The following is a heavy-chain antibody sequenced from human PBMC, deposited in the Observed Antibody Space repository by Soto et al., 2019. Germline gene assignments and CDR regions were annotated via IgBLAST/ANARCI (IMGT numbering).Heavy chain of an antibody. J-gene: IGHJ6*02. CDR2: IYHSGST. D-gene: IGHD6-6*01. Sequence: PSETLSVTCAVSSGSISSSNWWSWVRQPPGKGLEWIGEIYHSGSTNYNPSLKSRVTISVDKSKNQFSLKLSSVTAADTAVYYCARGSEGSSGHYYYYYGMDVWGQGTTVSGS. CDR1: SGSISSSNW. V-gene: IGHV4-4*02. CDR3: ARGSEGSSGHYYYYYGMDV.